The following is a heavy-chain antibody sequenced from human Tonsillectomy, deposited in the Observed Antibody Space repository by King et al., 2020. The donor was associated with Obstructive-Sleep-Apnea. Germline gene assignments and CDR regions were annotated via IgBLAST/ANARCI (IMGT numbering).Heavy chain of an antibody. D-gene: IGHD1-14*01. CDR3: ARNQRAPNHYFDY. V-gene: IGHV3-48*04. CDR1: GFTFSSYS. CDR2: ISDTSATI. Sequence: QLVQSGGGLVQPGGSLRLSCGASGFTFSSYSLNWGRPAPGQGLEWASYISDTSATIYYADSVKGRFTISSDNAKNSLYLQMNSLRADDTAVYYCARNQRAPNHYFDYWGQGTLVTVSS. J-gene: IGHJ4*02.